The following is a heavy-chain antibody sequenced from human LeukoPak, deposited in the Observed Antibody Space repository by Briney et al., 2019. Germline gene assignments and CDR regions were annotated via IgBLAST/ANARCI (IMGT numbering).Heavy chain of an antibody. J-gene: IGHJ3*02. D-gene: IGHD3/OR15-3a*01. CDR1: GGSFSGYY. V-gene: IGHV4-34*01. CDR3: AIWTTYMAYAFDI. Sequence: PSETLSLTCAVYGGSFSGYYWSWIRQPPGKGLEWIGEINHSGSTNYNPSLKSRVTISVDTSKNQFSLKLSSVTAADTAVYYCAIWTTYMAYAFDIWGQGTMVTVSS. CDR2: INHSGST.